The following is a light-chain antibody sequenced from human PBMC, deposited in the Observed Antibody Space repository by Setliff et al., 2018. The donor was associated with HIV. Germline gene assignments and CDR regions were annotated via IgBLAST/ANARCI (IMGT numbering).Light chain of an antibody. CDR1: QGISNS. V-gene: IGKV1-NL1*01. CDR2: AAS. CDR3: QQYFSAPWT. J-gene: IGKJ1*01. Sequence: DIQMTQSPSSLSASVGDRVTITCRASQGISNSLAWYQCKAGRAPKLLLHAASRLQSGVPSRFSGSGSGTDFTLTISSLQPEDFATYYCQQYFSAPWTFGQGTKVDIK.